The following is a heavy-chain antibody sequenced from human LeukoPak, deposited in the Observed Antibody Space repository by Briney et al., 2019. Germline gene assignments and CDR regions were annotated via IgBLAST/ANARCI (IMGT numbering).Heavy chain of an antibody. CDR3: ARGGYSYGFDY. D-gene: IGHD5-18*01. J-gene: IGHJ4*02. CDR2: IYHSGST. CDR1: GYSISSGYY. Sequence: SETLSLTCTVSGYSISSGYYWGWIRQPPGKGLEWIGSIYHSGSTYYNPSLKSRVTISVDTSKNQFSLKLSSVTAADTAVYYCARGGYSYGFDYWGQGTLVTVSS. V-gene: IGHV4-38-2*02.